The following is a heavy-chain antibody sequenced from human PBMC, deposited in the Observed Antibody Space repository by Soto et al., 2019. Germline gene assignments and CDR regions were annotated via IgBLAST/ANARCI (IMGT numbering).Heavy chain of an antibody. Sequence: PSQTLSLTCAISGDSVSSNSAAWNWIRQSPSRGLEWLGRTYYRSKWYNDYAVSVKSRITINPDTSKNQFSLQLNSVTPEDTAVYYCAREKEWELLPSYYYYGLDVWGRGTRVTVSS. CDR3: AREKEWELLPSYYYYGLDV. CDR2: TYYRSKWYN. J-gene: IGHJ6*01. D-gene: IGHD1-26*01. CDR1: GDSVSSNSAA. V-gene: IGHV6-1*01.